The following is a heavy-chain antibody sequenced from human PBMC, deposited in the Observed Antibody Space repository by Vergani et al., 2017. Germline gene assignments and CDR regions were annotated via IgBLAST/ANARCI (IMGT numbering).Heavy chain of an antibody. D-gene: IGHD3-10*01. CDR1: GFTFSSYW. Sequence: EVQLVESGGGLVQPGGSLRLSCAASGFTFSSYWMSWVRQAPGKGLEWVANIKQDGSEKYYVDSVKGRFTISRDNAKNSLYLQMNSLRAEDTAVYYCAGWLWFGAIDVGGQGTTVTVSS. J-gene: IGHJ6*02. CDR3: AGWLWFGAIDV. CDR2: IKQDGSEK. V-gene: IGHV3-7*04.